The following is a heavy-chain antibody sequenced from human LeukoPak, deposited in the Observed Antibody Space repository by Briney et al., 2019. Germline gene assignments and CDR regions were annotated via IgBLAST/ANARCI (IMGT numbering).Heavy chain of an antibody. J-gene: IGHJ4*02. Sequence: SEALSLTCTVSGGSITSYYWSWIRQPPGKGLEWIGYIHSSGSTNYNPSLKSRLTILVDPSKNHFSLRLSSVTAADTAIYYCARFTYDDHGKNHYLDYWGRGNLVTVSS. CDR1: GGSITSYY. V-gene: IGHV4-59*08. CDR3: ARFTYDDHGKNHYLDY. D-gene: IGHD4-17*01. CDR2: IHSSGST.